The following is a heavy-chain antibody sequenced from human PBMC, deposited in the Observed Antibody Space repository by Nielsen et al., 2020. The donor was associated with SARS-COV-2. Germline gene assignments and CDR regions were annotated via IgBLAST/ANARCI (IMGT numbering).Heavy chain of an antibody. J-gene: IGHJ4*02. D-gene: IGHD3-3*01. Sequence: ASVKVSCKVSGYTLTELSMHWVRQAPGQGPEWMGIINPSGGSTSYAQKFQGRVTMTRDTSTSTVYMELSSLRSEDTAVYYCARDDWSGYFDYWGQGTLVTVSS. V-gene: IGHV1-46*01. CDR2: INPSGGST. CDR3: ARDDWSGYFDY. CDR1: GYTLTELS.